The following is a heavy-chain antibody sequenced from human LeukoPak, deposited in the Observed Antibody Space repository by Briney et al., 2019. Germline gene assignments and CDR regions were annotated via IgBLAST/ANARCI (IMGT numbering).Heavy chain of an antibody. CDR3: ARGLDPYYYYYMDV. Sequence: GATVTVSCKASGYTFSGYYMHWVRQTPGQGLEWMGWINPNSGGTNYAQKFQGRVTMTRDTSISTAYMELSRLRSDDTAVYYCARGLDPYYYYYMDVWGKGTTVTISS. CDR1: GYTFSGYY. V-gene: IGHV1-2*02. CDR2: INPNSGGT. J-gene: IGHJ6*03. D-gene: IGHD1-1*01.